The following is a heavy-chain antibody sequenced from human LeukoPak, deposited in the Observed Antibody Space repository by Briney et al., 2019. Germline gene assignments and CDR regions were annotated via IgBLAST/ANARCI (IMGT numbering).Heavy chain of an antibody. V-gene: IGHV5-51*01. CDR3: ARPYATIAAAGTLDAFDI. J-gene: IGHJ3*02. Sequence: GASLKISCKGSGYSFTSYWIGWVRQMPGKGLEWMGIIYPGDSDTRYSPSFQGQVTISADKSISTAYLQWSSLKASDTAMYYCARPYATIAAAGTLDAFDIWGQGTMVTVSS. CDR2: IYPGDSDT. CDR1: GYSFTSYW. D-gene: IGHD6-13*01.